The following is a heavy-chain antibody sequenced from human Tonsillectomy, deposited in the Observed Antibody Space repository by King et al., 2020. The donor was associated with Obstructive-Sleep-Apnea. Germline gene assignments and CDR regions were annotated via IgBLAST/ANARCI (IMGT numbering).Heavy chain of an antibody. V-gene: IGHV4-31*03. CDR1: GGSITSGGYY. Sequence: VQLQESGPGLVKPSETLSLTCTVSGGSITSGGYYWSWIRQHPGKGLEWIGRMYHTGSTYYNPSLRSRVIISIDTSKNQFSLKFPSVAAADTAVYYCARDCQKSDCYTPRFDYWGQGTLVTVSS. J-gene: IGHJ4*02. D-gene: IGHD2-21*02. CDR3: ARDCQKSDCYTPRFDY. CDR2: MYHTGST.